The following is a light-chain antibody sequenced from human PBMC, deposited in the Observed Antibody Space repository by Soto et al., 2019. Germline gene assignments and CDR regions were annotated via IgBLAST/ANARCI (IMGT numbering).Light chain of an antibody. J-gene: IGKJ5*01. CDR1: QSIRSY. V-gene: IGKV1-39*01. CDR3: QQCSSTLPT. Sequence: DSQMTQSPSSLSASVGDRVTITCRASQSIRSYLDWYQQKPGKAPKLLIYAASSLQSGVPSRFSGSGSGTDFTLTISSLQPEDFATYYCQQCSSTLPTFGQGTRLEIK. CDR2: AAS.